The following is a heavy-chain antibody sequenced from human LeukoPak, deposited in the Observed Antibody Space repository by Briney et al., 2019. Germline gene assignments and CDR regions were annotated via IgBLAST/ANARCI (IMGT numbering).Heavy chain of an antibody. D-gene: IGHD1-26*01. V-gene: IGHV4-59*08. CDR3: AKHRNGSYYSPFAY. J-gene: IGHJ4*02. CDR1: GXSISNYY. CDR2: VYYSGST. Sequence: SETLSLTWTVSGXSISNYYWSWIRQPPGKGLEWIGYVYYSGSTYYDPSLKSRVTISVDTSKNQFSLKLTSVTAADTAVYYCAKHRNGSYYSPFAYWGQGTLVTVSS.